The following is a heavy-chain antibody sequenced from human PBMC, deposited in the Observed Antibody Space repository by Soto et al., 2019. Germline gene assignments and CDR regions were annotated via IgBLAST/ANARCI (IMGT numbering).Heavy chain of an antibody. D-gene: IGHD4-17*01. J-gene: IGHJ6*03. CDR1: GGSISSYY. Sequence: SETLSLTCTVSGGSISSYYWSWIRQPPGKGLEWIGYIYYSGSTNYNPSLKSRVTISVDTSKNQFSLKLSSVTAADTAVYYCARDTVGVTTDYYYYMDVWGKGTTVPVAS. CDR3: ARDTVGVTTDYYYYMDV. V-gene: IGHV4-59*01. CDR2: IYYSGST.